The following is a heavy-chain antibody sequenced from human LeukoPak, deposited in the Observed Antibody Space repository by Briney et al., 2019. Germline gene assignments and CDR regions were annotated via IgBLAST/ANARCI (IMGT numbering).Heavy chain of an antibody. CDR2: ISSSSSYI. CDR1: GFTFSSYS. CDR3: ASVGSGYPLPFDY. D-gene: IGHD5-12*01. V-gene: IGHV3-21*01. Sequence: GGSLRLSCAASGFTFSSYSMNWVRQALGKGLEWVSSISSSSSYIYYADSVKGRFTISRDIAKNSLYLQMNSLRAEDTAVYYCASVGSGYPLPFDYWGQGTLVTVSS. J-gene: IGHJ4*02.